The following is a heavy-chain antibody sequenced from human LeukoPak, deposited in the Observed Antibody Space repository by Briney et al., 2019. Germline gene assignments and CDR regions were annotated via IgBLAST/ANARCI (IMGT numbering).Heavy chain of an antibody. J-gene: IGHJ4*02. CDR3: AKRNTMVRGGPCFDY. D-gene: IGHD3-10*01. CDR2: IFGAGKNTT. V-gene: IGHV3-23*01. Sequence: GRSLRLSCAASGFTFSNYAMNWVRQAPGKGLEWVSIIFGAGKNTTYYADSVKGRFTVSRDNSKNTLYLQMTSLRPEDTAIYYCAKRNTMVRGGPCFDYWGRGILVTVSS. CDR1: GFTFSNYA.